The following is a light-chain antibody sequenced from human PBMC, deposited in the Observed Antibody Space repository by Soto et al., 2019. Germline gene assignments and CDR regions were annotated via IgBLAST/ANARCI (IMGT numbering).Light chain of an antibody. CDR1: QTIRSY. Sequence: DIQMTHSRSTLSASAGDRVTITCRASQTIRSYLAWYQQKPGQTPKLLIYETSNLERGVSLRFRGSGSGTQFTLSIGRLQPEDFETYHCQQFSASPLTFGGGTKVDIK. CDR2: ETS. CDR3: QQFSASPLT. J-gene: IGKJ4*01. V-gene: IGKV1-5*01.